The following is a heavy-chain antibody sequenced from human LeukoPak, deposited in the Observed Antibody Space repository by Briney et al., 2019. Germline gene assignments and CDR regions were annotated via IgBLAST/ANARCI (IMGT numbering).Heavy chain of an antibody. CDR3: ARAAYGSGSYSPEIDY. Sequence: SETLSLTCAVSGGSINNYYWSWIRQPPGKGLEWIGYIYDSGSTNYNPSLKSRVTTSLDTSKNQVSLELSSVTAADTAVYYCARAAYGSGSYSPEIDYWGQGTLVTVSS. CDR2: IYDSGST. J-gene: IGHJ4*02. V-gene: IGHV4-59*01. D-gene: IGHD3-10*01. CDR1: GGSINNYY.